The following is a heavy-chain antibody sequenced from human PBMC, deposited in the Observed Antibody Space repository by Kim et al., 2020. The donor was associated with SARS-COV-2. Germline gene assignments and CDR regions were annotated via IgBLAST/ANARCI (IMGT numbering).Heavy chain of an antibody. CDR3: ARDRSCSGGSCWGT. J-gene: IGHJ4*02. V-gene: IGHV3-53*01. Sequence: GGSLRLSCAASGFSVTSNFMTWVRQAPGKGLERVSLIYSGGSTYYADSVKGRFTISRDNYKNTHYLQMNSLRADDTAVYCCARDRSCSGGSCWGTWGQGTLVSVYS. CDR2: IYSGGST. CDR1: GFSVTSNF. D-gene: IGHD2-15*01.